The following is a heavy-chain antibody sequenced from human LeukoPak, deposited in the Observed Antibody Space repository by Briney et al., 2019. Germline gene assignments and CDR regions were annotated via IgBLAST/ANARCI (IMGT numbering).Heavy chain of an antibody. CDR1: GYSISSGYY. CDR3: ARDTYYDFWSGSYDY. J-gene: IGHJ4*02. V-gene: IGHV4-38-2*02. Sequence: SETLSLTXTVSGYSISSGYYWGWIRPPPGKGLEWIGSIYHSGSTYYNPSLKSRVTISVDTSKNQFSLKLSSVTAADTAVYYCARDTYYDFWSGSYDYWGQGTLVTVSS. CDR2: IYHSGST. D-gene: IGHD3-3*01.